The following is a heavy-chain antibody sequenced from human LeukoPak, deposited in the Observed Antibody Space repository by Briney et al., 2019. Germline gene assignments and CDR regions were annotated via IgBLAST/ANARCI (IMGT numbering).Heavy chain of an antibody. CDR2: IYYSGST. V-gene: IGHV4-39*01. D-gene: IGHD2-2*01. Sequence: SETLSLTCTVPGGSISSSSYYWGWIRQPPGKGLEWIGSIYYSGSTYYNPSLKSRVTISVDTSKNQFSLKLSSVTAADTAVYYCARQYCSSTSCYYYYYYGMGVWGQGTTVTVSS. J-gene: IGHJ6*02. CDR3: ARQYCSSTSCYYYYYYGMGV. CDR1: GGSISSSSYY.